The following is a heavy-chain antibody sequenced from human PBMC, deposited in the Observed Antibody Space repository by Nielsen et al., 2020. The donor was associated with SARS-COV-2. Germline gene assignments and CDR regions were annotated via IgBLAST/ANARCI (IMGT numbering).Heavy chain of an antibody. V-gene: IGHV3-21*01. J-gene: IGHJ2*01. Sequence: GGSLRLSCAASGFAFTAYTMHWVRQAPGKGLEWVSDITSDRGYITYAGSVKGRFTISTDNVKDSLYLQMNSLRAEDTAMYYCATLLNGDYVGDWFFDLWGRGTLVTVSS. CDR2: ITSDRGYI. D-gene: IGHD4-17*01. CDR1: GFAFTAYT. CDR3: ATLLNGDYVGDWFFDL.